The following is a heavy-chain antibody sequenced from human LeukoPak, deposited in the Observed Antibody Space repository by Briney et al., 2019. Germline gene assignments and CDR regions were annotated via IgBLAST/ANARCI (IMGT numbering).Heavy chain of an antibody. J-gene: IGHJ6*03. CDR2: ITSSGTYI. V-gene: IGHV3-21*01. CDR1: GFIFSSHG. CDR3: ARDPYSGNYGNYYYYMDV. D-gene: IGHD1-26*01. Sequence: GGSLRLSCAASGFIFSSHGMNWVRQAPGKALEWVSSITSSGTYIFYADSVKGRFTISRDNAKNSLYLQMNSLGPEDTAVYYCARDPYSGNYGNYYYYMDVWGKGTTVTISS.